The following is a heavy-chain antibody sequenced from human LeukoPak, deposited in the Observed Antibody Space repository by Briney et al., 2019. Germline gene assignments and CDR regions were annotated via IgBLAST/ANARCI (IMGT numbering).Heavy chain of an antibody. CDR1: GGSFSGYY. J-gene: IGHJ4*02. D-gene: IGHD5-12*01. Sequence: SETLSLTCAVYGGSFSGYYWSWIRQPPGKGLGWIGSIYYSGSTHYNPSLKSRVTISVDTSKNQFSLKLSSVTAADTAVYYCARELESGYDFGIDYWGQGTLVTVSS. CDR2: IYYSGST. CDR3: ARELESGYDFGIDY. V-gene: IGHV4-34*01.